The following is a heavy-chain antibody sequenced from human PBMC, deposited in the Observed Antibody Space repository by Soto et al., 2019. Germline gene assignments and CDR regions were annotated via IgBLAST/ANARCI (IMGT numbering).Heavy chain of an antibody. Sequence: EVQLVESGGGLIQPGGSLRLSCAASGFTFSSYSMNWVRQAPGKGLEWISYITRGGSSIYYADSVKGRFTISRDNAKNSLYLQMDSLGAEDTAVYYCVRDQDWAFDYWGQGTLVTVSS. CDR3: VRDQDWAFDY. D-gene: IGHD3-9*01. CDR1: GFTFSSYS. V-gene: IGHV3-48*01. CDR2: ITRGGSSI. J-gene: IGHJ4*02.